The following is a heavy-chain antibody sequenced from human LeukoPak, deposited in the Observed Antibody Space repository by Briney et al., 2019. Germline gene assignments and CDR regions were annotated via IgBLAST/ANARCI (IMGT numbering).Heavy chain of an antibody. D-gene: IGHD4-11*01. J-gene: IGHJ4*02. CDR2: ISGSGGIT. Sequence: GGSLRLSCAASGFTFGSYAIYWVRQAPGKGLEWVSGISGSGGITYFADSVKGRFTISRDNSRNTVYLQINSLRAEDTAVYYCARAPGYYSNPFFDYWGRGTLVTVSS. CDR1: GFTFGSYA. V-gene: IGHV3-23*01. CDR3: ARAPGYYSNPFFDY.